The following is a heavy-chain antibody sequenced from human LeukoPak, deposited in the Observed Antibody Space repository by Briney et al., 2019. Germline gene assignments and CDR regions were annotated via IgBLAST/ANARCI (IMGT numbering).Heavy chain of an antibody. D-gene: IGHD3-3*01. CDR1: GFTVSSNY. Sequence: PGGSLRLSCAASGFTVSSNYMSWVRQAPGKGLEWASVIYSGGSTYYADSVKGRFTISRDNSKNTLYLQMNSLRAEDTAVYYCARGTQTTLRFLEWLEPGFDYWGQGTLVTVSS. V-gene: IGHV3-66*01. CDR2: IYSGGST. J-gene: IGHJ4*02. CDR3: ARGTQTTLRFLEWLEPGFDY.